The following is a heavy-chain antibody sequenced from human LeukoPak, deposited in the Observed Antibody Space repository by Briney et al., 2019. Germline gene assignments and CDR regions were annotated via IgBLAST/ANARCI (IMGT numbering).Heavy chain of an antibody. V-gene: IGHV4-38-2*01. CDR1: GHSISTVYY. D-gene: IGHD2/OR15-2a*01. CDR2: IYHSGST. CDR3: AGALVLVGTDFDY. J-gene: IGHJ4*02. Sequence: PSETLSLTCAVSGHSISTVYYWGWIRQPPGKGLEWVGSIYHSGSTYYNPSVKSRVTISVDTSKNQFSLKLTSVTAADTAVYFCAGALVLVGTDFDYWGQGTLVTVSS.